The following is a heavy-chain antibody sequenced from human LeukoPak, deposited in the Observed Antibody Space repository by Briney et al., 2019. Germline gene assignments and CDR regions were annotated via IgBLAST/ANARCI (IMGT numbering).Heavy chain of an antibody. Sequence: GGSLRLSCAASGFTFSSYEMNWVRQAPGKGLEWVSYISSSGSTIYYADSVKGRFTISRDNAKNSLYLQMNSLRAEDTAVYYCARDQAYGSVPWDFDYWGQGTLVTVSS. CDR1: GFTFSSYE. V-gene: IGHV3-48*03. D-gene: IGHD3-10*01. CDR3: ARDQAYGSVPWDFDY. J-gene: IGHJ4*02. CDR2: ISSSGSTI.